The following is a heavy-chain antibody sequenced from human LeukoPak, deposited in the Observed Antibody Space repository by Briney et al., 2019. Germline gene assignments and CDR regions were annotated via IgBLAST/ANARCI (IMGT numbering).Heavy chain of an antibody. CDR2: FYDSGST. CDR3: ARGVRTRHFLPPARLDY. J-gene: IGHJ4*02. V-gene: IGHV4-39*07. Sequence: PSETLSLTCNVSGGPISSSSYYWGWLRQPPGRGLEGIGIFYDSGSTYYNPSLNSRVTISVDTSKNQFSLKLSSVTAADTAVYYCARGVRTRHFLPPARLDYWGQGTLVTVSS. CDR1: GGPISSSSYY. D-gene: IGHD1-1*01.